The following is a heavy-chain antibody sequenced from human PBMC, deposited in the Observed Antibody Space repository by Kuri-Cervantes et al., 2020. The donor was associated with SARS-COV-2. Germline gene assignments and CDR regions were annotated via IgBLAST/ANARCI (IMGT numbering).Heavy chain of an antibody. CDR1: GGTFSSYA. V-gene: IGHV1-69*10. CDR3: ARDLDVVELPAPSDI. CDR2: IIPILGIA. J-gene: IGHJ3*02. Sequence: SVKVSCKASGGTFSSYAISWVRQAPGQGLEWTGGIIPILGIANYAQKFQGRVTITADKSTSTAYMELSNLRSEDTAVYYCARDLDVVELPAPSDIWGQGTMVTVSS. D-gene: IGHD2-2*01.